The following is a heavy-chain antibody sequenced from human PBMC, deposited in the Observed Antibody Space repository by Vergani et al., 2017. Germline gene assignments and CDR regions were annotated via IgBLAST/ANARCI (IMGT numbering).Heavy chain of an antibody. CDR2: IREKANGFET. V-gene: IGHV3-73*01. CDR3: TRPLYGIAALET. D-gene: IGHD6-13*01. CDR1: GFTFSDSA. J-gene: IGHJ5*02. Sequence: EVQLVESGGGLVQPGGSLRLSCAASGFTFSDSALHWVRLASGKGLEWVGRIREKANGFETQYAASVQGRFTISRDDSKNTAYLQMNSLETEDTAVYYCTRPLYGIAALETWGQGALVTVSS.